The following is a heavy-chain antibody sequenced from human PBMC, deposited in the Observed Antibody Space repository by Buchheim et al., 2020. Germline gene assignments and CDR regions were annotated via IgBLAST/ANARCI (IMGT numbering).Heavy chain of an antibody. J-gene: IGHJ4*02. CDR2: ISSSGSFA. V-gene: IGHV3-11*06. D-gene: IGHD6-19*01. CDR3: ARARKQWLKEDFFDY. Sequence: QVRLVESVRGLVKPGGSLRLSCVASGFTFSDYHMSWIRQAPGKGLEWISYISSSGSFANYADSVKGRFTIYRDNDKKLLFLQMNSLRAEDTAVYYCARARKQWLKEDFFDYWGQGTL. CDR1: GFTFSDYH.